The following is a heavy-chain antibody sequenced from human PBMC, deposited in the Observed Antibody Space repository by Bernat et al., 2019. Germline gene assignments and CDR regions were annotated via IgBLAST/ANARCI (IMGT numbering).Heavy chain of an antibody. V-gene: IGHV3-33*01. Sequence: QVQLVESGGGVVQPGRSLRLSCAASGFTFSSYGMHWVRQAPGKGLEWVAVIWYDGSNKYYAASVKARFTISIDNSKNTLYLQMNSLRAEDTAVYYCARDPQYSSSPCFDYWGQGTLVTVSS. CDR3: ARDPQYSSSPCFDY. D-gene: IGHD6-6*01. CDR2: IWYDGSNK. CDR1: GFTFSSYG. J-gene: IGHJ4*02.